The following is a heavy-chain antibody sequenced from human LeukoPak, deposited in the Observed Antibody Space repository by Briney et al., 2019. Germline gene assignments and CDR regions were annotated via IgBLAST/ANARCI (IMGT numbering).Heavy chain of an antibody. J-gene: IGHJ3*02. CDR1: GFTFDDYA. Sequence: PSRSLRLSCAASGFTFDDYAIHWVRQAPGKGLEWVSGISFNSGSIGYADSVKGRFTISRDNAKNSLYLQMNSLRAEDTALYYCAKVKLFTDDAFDIWGQGTLVTVSS. CDR2: ISFNSGSI. V-gene: IGHV3-9*01. D-gene: IGHD2-21*01. CDR3: AKVKLFTDDAFDI.